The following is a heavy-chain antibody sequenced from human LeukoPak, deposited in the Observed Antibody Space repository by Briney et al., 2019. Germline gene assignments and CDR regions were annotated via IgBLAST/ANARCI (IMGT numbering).Heavy chain of an antibody. J-gene: IGHJ2*01. CDR3: ARGGSITMVRGVTPYWYFDL. CDR2: INHSGST. CDR1: GGSFSGYY. Sequence: SETLSLTCAVYGGSFSGYYWSWIRQPPGKGVEWIGEINHSGSTNYNPSLKSRVTISVDTSKNQFSLKLSSVTAADTAVYYCARGGSITMVRGVTPYWYFDLWGRGTLVTVSS. V-gene: IGHV4-34*01. D-gene: IGHD3-10*01.